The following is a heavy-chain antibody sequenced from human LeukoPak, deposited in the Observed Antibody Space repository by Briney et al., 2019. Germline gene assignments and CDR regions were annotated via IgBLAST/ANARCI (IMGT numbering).Heavy chain of an antibody. J-gene: IGHJ4*02. Sequence: ASVKVSCKASGYTFTSNYMHWVRQAPGQGPEWMGIINPSGGSTSYAQKFQGRVTMTRDMSTSTVYMELSSLRSEDTAVYYCARGFLGGNYVFDYWGQGTLVTVSS. CDR2: INPSGGST. D-gene: IGHD4-23*01. V-gene: IGHV1-46*01. CDR1: GYTFTSNY. CDR3: ARGFLGGNYVFDY.